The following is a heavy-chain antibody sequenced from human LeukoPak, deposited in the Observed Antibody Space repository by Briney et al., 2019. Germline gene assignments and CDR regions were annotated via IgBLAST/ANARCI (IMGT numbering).Heavy chain of an antibody. V-gene: IGHV3-48*01. D-gene: IGHD1-1*01. CDR3: ARDHNYAFDN. J-gene: IGHJ4*02. CDR1: GFPFIEYS. Sequence: GGSLRLSCTATGFPFIEYSMNWVRQAPGKGLEWISYIGIDSGNTKYADSVRGRFTISADKAKNSLYLQMNSLRVEDTAVYYCARDHNYAFDNWGQGTLVSVAS. CDR2: IGIDSGNT.